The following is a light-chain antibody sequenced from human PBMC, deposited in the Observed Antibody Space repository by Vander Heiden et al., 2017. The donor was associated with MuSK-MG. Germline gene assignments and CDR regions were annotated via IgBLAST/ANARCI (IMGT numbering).Light chain of an antibody. CDR1: SSDVGGYNY. CDR3: SSYTSSSTWV. Sequence: QSALTQPAPVSGYPGQSITISCTGTSSDVGGYNYVSWYQQHPGNAPILMIYDVSNRPSGVSNRFSGSKSGTTASLTISGLQAEDEADYYCSSYTSSSTWVFGGGTKLTVL. J-gene: IGLJ3*02. CDR2: DVS. V-gene: IGLV2-14*01.